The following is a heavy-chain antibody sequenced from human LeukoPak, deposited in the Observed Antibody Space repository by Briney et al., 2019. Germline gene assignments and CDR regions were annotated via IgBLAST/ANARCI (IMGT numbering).Heavy chain of an antibody. D-gene: IGHD3-22*01. V-gene: IGHV1-2*06. CDR1: GYTFSAYN. CDR3: GRPWIEVWTPDFDY. Sequence: ASVKVSCKASGYTFSAYNIHWVRQAPGHGLEWMGRINCNSGDTKYAQKFQGRVTMTRDTSMSTVYMELSGLRSDDTAVFFCGRPWIEVWTPDFDYWGQGTLVTVSS. CDR2: INCNSGDT. J-gene: IGHJ4*02.